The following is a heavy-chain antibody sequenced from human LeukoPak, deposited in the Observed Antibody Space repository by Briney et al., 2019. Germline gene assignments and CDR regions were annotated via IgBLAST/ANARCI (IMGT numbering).Heavy chain of an antibody. CDR1: GFTFSDFY. D-gene: IGHD5-24*01. V-gene: IGHV3-11*01. CDR2: ISGAGSTI. J-gene: IGHJ6*03. Sequence: GGSLRLSCVASGFTFSDFYMSWVRQAPGKGLEGVSYISGAGSTIHYAESVKGRFTISRDNAKNSLFLQMNSLRAEDTAVYYCARDMAENYYYYMDVWGKGITVTVSS. CDR3: ARDMAENYYYYMDV.